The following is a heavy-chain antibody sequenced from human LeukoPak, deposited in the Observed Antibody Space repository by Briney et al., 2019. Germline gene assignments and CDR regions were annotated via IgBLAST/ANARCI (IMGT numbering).Heavy chain of an antibody. J-gene: IGHJ4*02. CDR1: GFIFSSAW. Sequence: GGSLRLSCAASGFIFSSAWMTWVRQAPGKGLEWVGHTKNKTNGETTDYAAPVKGRFIISRDDSKNTLYLQMNSLRTEDTAVYYCARGFCSSTSCYQGPFDFWGQGTLVTVSS. CDR2: TKNKTNGETT. CDR3: ARGFCSSTSCYQGPFDF. D-gene: IGHD2-2*01. V-gene: IGHV3-15*01.